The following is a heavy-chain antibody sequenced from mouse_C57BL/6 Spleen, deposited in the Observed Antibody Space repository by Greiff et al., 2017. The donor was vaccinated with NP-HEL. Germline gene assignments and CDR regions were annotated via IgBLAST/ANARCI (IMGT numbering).Heavy chain of an antibody. D-gene: IGHD2-3*01. V-gene: IGHV1-18*01. Sequence: EVQLQQSGPELVKPGASVKIPCKASGYTFTDYNMDWVKQSHGKSLEWIGDINPNNGGTIYNQKFKGKATLTVDKSSSTAYMELRSLTSEDTAVYYCARPIYDGYYVYFDVWGTGTTVTVSS. CDR3: ARPIYDGYYVYFDV. CDR1: GYTFTDYN. J-gene: IGHJ1*03. CDR2: INPNNGGT.